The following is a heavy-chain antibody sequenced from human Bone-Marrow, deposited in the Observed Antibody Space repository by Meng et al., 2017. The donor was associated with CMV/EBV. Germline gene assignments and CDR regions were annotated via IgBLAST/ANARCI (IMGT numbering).Heavy chain of an antibody. CDR2: IYHSGSS. Sequence: SETLSLTCTVSGVSVRSVDHFWTWVRQSPGKGLEWFVNIYHSGSSNYNPSLKGRVSMSVDTSSNHFSLMLRSVIAADTAVYYCARTQLTGYGRYYYGLDVWGQGPTVTVSS. CDR3: ARTQLTGYGRYYYGLDV. V-gene: IGHV4-61*03. J-gene: IGHJ6*02. D-gene: IGHD3-10*01. CDR1: GVSVRSVDHF.